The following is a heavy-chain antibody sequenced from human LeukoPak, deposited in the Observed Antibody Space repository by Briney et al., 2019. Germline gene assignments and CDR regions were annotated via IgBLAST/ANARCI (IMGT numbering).Heavy chain of an antibody. CDR3: AKRSTENYYPYFDY. J-gene: IGHJ4*02. Sequence: GRSLRLSCAASGFTFSNYAMNWVRQAPGKGLEWVSSISGSGGDTYYADSVKGRFTISRDNSKNTLYLQMNSLRAEDTAVYYCAKRSTENYYPYFDYWGQGTLVTVSS. D-gene: IGHD3-10*01. V-gene: IGHV3-23*01. CDR1: GFTFSNYA. CDR2: ISGSGGDT.